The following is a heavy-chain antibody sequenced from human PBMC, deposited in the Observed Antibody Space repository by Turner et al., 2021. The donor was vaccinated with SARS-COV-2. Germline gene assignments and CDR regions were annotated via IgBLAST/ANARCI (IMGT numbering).Heavy chain of an antibody. J-gene: IGHJ6*02. CDR2: IYYSGSN. CDR1: GGSISSSSYY. D-gene: IGHD3-10*01. CDR3: ASQEALVPSYYYYYYGMDV. Sequence: QLQLQESGPGLVKPSETLSLTCTVPGGSISSSSYYWGWIRQPPGKGLEWIGSIYYSGSNYYNPSLKSRVTISVDTSKNQFSLKLSSVTAADTAVYYCASQEALVPSYYYYYYGMDVWGQGTTVTVSS. V-gene: IGHV4-39*01.